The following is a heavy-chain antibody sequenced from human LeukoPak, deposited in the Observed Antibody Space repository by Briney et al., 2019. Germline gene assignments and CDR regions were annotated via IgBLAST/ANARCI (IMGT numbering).Heavy chain of an antibody. J-gene: IGHJ3*02. CDR3: ARRDSTLGAFDI. CDR1: GGSFSGYY. CDR2: IYYSGST. D-gene: IGHD5/OR15-5a*01. Sequence: SETLSLTCAVYGGSFSGYYWSWIRQPPGKGLEWIGSIYYSGSTYYNPSLKSRVTISVDTSKNQFSLKLSSVTAADTAVYYCARRDSTLGAFDIWGQGTMVTVSS. V-gene: IGHV4-34*01.